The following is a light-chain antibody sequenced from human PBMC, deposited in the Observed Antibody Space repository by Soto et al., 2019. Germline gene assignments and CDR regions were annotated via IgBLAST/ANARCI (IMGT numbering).Light chain of an antibody. Sequence: DIQMTQSPSSLSASVGDRVTITCRASQGISNYLAWYQQKPGKVPKLLIYAASTLQSGVPSRFSGSGSGTDFTLSISSLQPEDVATYYCQKYNSAPPLTFGGGTKVEIK. CDR2: AAS. CDR1: QGISNY. CDR3: QKYNSAPPLT. V-gene: IGKV1-27*01. J-gene: IGKJ4*01.